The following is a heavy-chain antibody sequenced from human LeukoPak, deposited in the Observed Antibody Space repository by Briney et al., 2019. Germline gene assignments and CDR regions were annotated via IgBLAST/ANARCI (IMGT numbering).Heavy chain of an antibody. CDR1: GFTFSSYG. CDR3: AKDRGYYDSSGYYLY. J-gene: IGHJ4*02. CDR2: IRYDGSNK. V-gene: IGHV3-30*02. Sequence: GGSLRLSCAASGFTFSSYGMHWFRQAPGKGLEWVAFIRYDGSNKYYADSVKGRFTIYRDNSKNTLYLQMNSLRAEDTAVYYCAKDRGYYDSSGYYLYWGQGTLVTVSS. D-gene: IGHD3-22*01.